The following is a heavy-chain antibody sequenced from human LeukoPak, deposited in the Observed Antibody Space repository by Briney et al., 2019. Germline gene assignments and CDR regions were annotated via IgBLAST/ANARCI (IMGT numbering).Heavy chain of an antibody. V-gene: IGHV4-61*02. CDR1: GGSISSGSYY. J-gene: IGHJ3*02. D-gene: IGHD3-10*01. Sequence: PSETLSLTCTVSGGSISSGSYYWSWIRQPAGKGLEWIGRIYTSGSTNYNPSLKSRVTISVDTSKNQFSLKLSSVTAADTAVYYCARDRGSYVVRGVYAFDIWGQGTMVTVSS. CDR3: ARDRGSYVVRGVYAFDI. CDR2: IYTSGST.